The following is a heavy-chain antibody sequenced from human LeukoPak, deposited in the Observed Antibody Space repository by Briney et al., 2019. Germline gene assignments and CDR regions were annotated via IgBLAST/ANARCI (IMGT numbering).Heavy chain of an antibody. Sequence: PSETLSLTCAVYGGSFSDYYWNWIRQPPGKGLGWIGEINHSGSHNNNPYLKSRVSISVDKCKNQFSLKLSSVTAADRAVYHCARGFTGLVRGLDYWGQGTLVTVSS. CDR1: GGSFSDYY. D-gene: IGHD1-26*01. CDR3: ARGFTGLVRGLDY. V-gene: IGHV4-34*01. J-gene: IGHJ4*02. CDR2: INHSGSH.